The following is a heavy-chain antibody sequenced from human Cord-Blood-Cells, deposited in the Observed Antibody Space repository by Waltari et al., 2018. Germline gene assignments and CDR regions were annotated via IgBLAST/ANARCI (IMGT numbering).Heavy chain of an antibody. J-gene: IGHJ3*02. CDR2: IKQDGSEK. Sequence: EVQLVESGGGLVQPGGSLGLACAASGFTFRNYWMSWVGQAPGKGLEWVANIKQDGSEKYYVDSVKGRFTISRDNAKNSLYLQMNSLRAEDTAVYYCARDYSQLGDAFDIWGQGTMVTVSS. V-gene: IGHV3-7*01. CDR3: ARDYSQLGDAFDI. D-gene: IGHD6-13*01. CDR1: GFTFRNYW.